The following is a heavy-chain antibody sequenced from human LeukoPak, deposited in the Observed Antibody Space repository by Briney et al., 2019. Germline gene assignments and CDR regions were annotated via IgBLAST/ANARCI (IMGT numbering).Heavy chain of an antibody. CDR2: ISAYNGNT. V-gene: IGHV1-18*01. J-gene: IGHJ4*02. CDR1: GCTFTSYG. D-gene: IGHD2-15*01. Sequence: ASVKVSCKASGCTFTSYGISWVRQAPGQGLEWMGWISAYNGNTNYAQKLQGRVTMTTDTSTSTAYMELRSLRSDDTAVYYCARAYCSGGSCYFDYWGQGTLVTVSS. CDR3: ARAYCSGGSCYFDY.